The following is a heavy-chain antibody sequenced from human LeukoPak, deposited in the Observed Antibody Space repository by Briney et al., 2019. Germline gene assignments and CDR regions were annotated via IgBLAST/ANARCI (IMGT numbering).Heavy chain of an antibody. D-gene: IGHD3-22*01. V-gene: IGHV3-74*01. Sequence: GGSLRLSCAASGFTFSSYWMHWVRQAPGKGLVWVSCINSDGSSTSYADSVKGRFTISRDNAKNTLYLQMNSLRAEDTAVYYCARDLSSDYYDSSGYLNYWGQGTLVTVSS. CDR2: INSDGSST. CDR1: GFTFSSYW. J-gene: IGHJ4*02. CDR3: ARDLSSDYYDSSGYLNY.